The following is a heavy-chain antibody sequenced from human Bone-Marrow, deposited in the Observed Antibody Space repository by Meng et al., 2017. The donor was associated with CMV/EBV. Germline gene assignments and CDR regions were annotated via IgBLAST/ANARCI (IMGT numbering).Heavy chain of an antibody. D-gene: IGHD3-10*02. CDR2: FYYSGIT. J-gene: IGHJ3*01. Sequence: SETLSLTCAVSGASVRSDNYYWTWIRQTPGKALEWIGHFYYSGITNYNPSLKSRVTISLDTSKNQFSLRLASVTAADTAFYYCASLSGSVRGAALDVWGRGTLVTVSS. CDR1: GASVRSDNYY. V-gene: IGHV4-61*01. CDR3: ASLSGSVRGAALDV.